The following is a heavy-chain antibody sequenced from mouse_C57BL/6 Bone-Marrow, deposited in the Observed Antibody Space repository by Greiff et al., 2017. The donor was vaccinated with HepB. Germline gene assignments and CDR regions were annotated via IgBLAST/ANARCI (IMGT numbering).Heavy chain of an antibody. D-gene: IGHD1-1*01. V-gene: IGHV5-9-1*02. CDR3: TRDRPYYYCSSWYFDV. J-gene: IGHJ1*03. CDR1: GFTFSSYA. Sequence: EVMLVESGEGLVKPGGSLKLSCAASGFTFSSYAMSWVRQTPEKRLEWVAYISSGGDYIYYADTVKGRFTISRDNARNTLYLQMSSLKSEDTAMYYCTRDRPYYYCSSWYFDVWGTGTTVTVSS. CDR2: ISSGGDYI.